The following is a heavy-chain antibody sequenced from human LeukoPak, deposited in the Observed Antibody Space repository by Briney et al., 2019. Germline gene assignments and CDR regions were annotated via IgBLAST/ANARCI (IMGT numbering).Heavy chain of an antibody. D-gene: IGHD6-25*01. Sequence: GGSLRLSCAASGFTFSSYRMNWVRQAPVKGLEWVSSISRSSSYIYYADSVKGRFTISRDNAKNSLYLQMNSLRAEDTAVYYCATEGPTSSGFDYWGQGTLVTVSS. CDR1: GFTFSSYR. CDR2: ISRSSSYI. V-gene: IGHV3-21*01. CDR3: ATEGPTSSGFDY. J-gene: IGHJ4*02.